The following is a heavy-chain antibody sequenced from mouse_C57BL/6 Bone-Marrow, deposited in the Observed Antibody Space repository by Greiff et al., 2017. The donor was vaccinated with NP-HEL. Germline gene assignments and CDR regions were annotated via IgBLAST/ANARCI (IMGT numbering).Heavy chain of an antibody. V-gene: IGHV14-4*01. CDR3: TCNRDY. Sequence: EVKVVESGAELVRPGASVKLSCTASGFNIKDDYMHWVKQRPEQGLEWIGWIDPENGDTEYASKFQGKATITADTSSNTAYLQLSSLTSEDTAVYYCTCNRDYWGQGTTLTVSS. CDR1: GFNIKDDY. J-gene: IGHJ2*01. D-gene: IGHD2-1*01. CDR2: IDPENGDT.